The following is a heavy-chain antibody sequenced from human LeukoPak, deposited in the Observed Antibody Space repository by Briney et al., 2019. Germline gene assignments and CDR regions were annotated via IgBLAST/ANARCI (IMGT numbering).Heavy chain of an antibody. V-gene: IGHV3-23*01. D-gene: IGHD3-16*01. Sequence: GGSLRLSCAVSGFIFSNYAMSWVRQTPARGLEWVSSLRGDGDTFYADFVKGRFTLSRDDSRNTVYLQLNNLRVEDTAIYYCAKASWVSNVDAVLWGQGTLVTVSS. CDR2: LRGDGDT. CDR1: GFIFSNYA. CDR3: AKASWVSNVDAVL. J-gene: IGHJ4*02.